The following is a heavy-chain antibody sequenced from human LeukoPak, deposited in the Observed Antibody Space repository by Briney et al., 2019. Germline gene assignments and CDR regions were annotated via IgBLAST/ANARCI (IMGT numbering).Heavy chain of an antibody. CDR2: INPNSGGT. CDR3: ARGPDIRFLEWLPPFDD. D-gene: IGHD3-3*01. Sequence: VASVKVSCKASGYSFTGYYIHWVRQDPGQGLEWMGWINPNSGGTNYAQKFQGRVTMTRDTSISTAYMELSRLRSDDTAAYFCARGPDIRFLEWLPPFDDWGQGALVTVSS. CDR1: GYSFTGYY. V-gene: IGHV1-2*02. J-gene: IGHJ4*02.